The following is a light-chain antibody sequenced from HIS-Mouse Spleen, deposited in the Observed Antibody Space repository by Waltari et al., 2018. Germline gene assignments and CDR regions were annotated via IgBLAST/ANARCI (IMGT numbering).Light chain of an antibody. CDR1: QGISSY. Sequence: DIQLTQSPSFLSASVGDRVTITCRSSQGISSYLAWYQLKPGKAPKLLIYAASTLQSGVLSRFSGSGSGTEFTLTISSLQPEDFATYYCQQLNSYHPTFGQGTKVEIK. CDR3: QQLNSYHPT. J-gene: IGKJ1*01. CDR2: AAS. V-gene: IGKV1-9*01.